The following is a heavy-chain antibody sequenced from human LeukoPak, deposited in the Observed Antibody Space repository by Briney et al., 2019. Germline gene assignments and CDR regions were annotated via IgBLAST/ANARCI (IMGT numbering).Heavy chain of an antibody. V-gene: IGHV3-73*01. J-gene: IGHJ6*03. CDR3: AKDGRLSEWELYYYYMDV. CDR2: IRSKANSYAT. D-gene: IGHD1-26*01. Sequence: PGGSLRLSCAASGFTFSGSAMHWVRQASGKGLEWVGRIRSKANSYATAYAASVKGRFTISRDDSKNTLYLQMNSLRAEDTAVYYCAKDGRLSEWELYYYYMDVWGKGTTVTVSS. CDR1: GFTFSGSA.